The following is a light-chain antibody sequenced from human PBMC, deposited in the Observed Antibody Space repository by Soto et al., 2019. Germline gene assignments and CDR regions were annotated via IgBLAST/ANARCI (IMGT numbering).Light chain of an antibody. CDR2: GAS. Sequence: EVVLTQSPGTLSLSPGERATLSCRASQGVTTAYLAWYQHKPGQAPRLLIYGASNRATGIPDRFSGSGSGTDFTRTISRLEPEDLAVYSCQQYGASPLFTFGPGTKVDLK. CDR3: QQYGASPLFT. CDR1: QGVTTAY. J-gene: IGKJ3*01. V-gene: IGKV3-20*01.